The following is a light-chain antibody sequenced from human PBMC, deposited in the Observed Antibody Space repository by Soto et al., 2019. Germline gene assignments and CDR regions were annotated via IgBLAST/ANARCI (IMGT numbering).Light chain of an antibody. CDR3: GAWDSSLSVWV. Sequence: QSVLTQPPSVSAAPGQRVTISCSGSSSNIGNDYVSWYQQLPGTAPKLLIYDNNNRPSGIPDRFSGSKSGTSATLGITGLQTCDEADYYCGAWDSSLSVWVFVGGTKVTVL. CDR1: SSNIGNDY. CDR2: DNN. V-gene: IGLV1-51*01. J-gene: IGLJ3*02.